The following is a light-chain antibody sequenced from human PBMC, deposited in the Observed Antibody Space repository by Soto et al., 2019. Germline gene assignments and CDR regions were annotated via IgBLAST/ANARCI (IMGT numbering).Light chain of an antibody. CDR1: QSVSSN. CDR2: DAS. V-gene: IGKV3-15*01. J-gene: IGKJ4*01. CDR3: XXXNQWPLT. Sequence: EIVMTQSPASLSVSPGERATLSCRASQSVSSNFAWYQQKPGQAPRLLIYDASTRATGIPARFSGSGSGTDFILTISSLQSXDXXXXXXXXXNQWPLTFGGGTKVEIK.